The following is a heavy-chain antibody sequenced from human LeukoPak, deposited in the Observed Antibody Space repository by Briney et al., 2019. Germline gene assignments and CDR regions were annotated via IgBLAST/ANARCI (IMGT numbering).Heavy chain of an antibody. CDR2: TSSDLNVK. J-gene: IGHJ6*02. V-gene: IGHV3-30-3*01. CDR1: GFTFRNYV. D-gene: IGHD3-3*01. CDR3: ARVDYDFWSGYFHDYYYYYGMDV. Sequence: PGGSLRLSCAASGFTFRNYVIHWVRQAPGKGLEWVAVTSSDLNVKLYADSVKGRFTISRDNSRSTLYLQMNSLRAEDTAVYYCARVDYDFWSGYFHDYYYYYGMDVWGQGTTVTVSS.